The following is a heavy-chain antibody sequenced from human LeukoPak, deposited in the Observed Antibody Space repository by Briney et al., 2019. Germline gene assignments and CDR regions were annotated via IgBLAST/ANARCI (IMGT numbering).Heavy chain of an antibody. V-gene: IGHV4-39*07. CDR2: IYYSGST. CDR1: GGSISSSSYY. Sequence: SETLSLTCTVSGGSISSSSYYWGWIRQPPGKGLEWIGSIYYSGSTYYNPSLKSRVTISVDTSKNQFSLKLSSVTAADTAVYYCARVGERTFYAFDIWGQGTMVTVSS. D-gene: IGHD1-1*01. J-gene: IGHJ3*02. CDR3: ARVGERTFYAFDI.